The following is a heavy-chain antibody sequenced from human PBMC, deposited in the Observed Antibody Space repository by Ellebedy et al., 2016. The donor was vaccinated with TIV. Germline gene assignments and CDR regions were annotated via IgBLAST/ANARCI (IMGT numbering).Heavy chain of an antibody. CDR1: GFSFFNAW. Sequence: GESLKISCAASGFSFFNAWMNWVRQAPGKGLEWVGRIRSMTDGGSTDYAAPVRGRFSISRDDSKNILYLQMNSLKTEDTAVYYCTTDTMIVVVWGQGTLVTVSS. J-gene: IGHJ4*02. CDR2: IRSMTDGGST. V-gene: IGHV3-15*01. CDR3: TTDTMIVVV. D-gene: IGHD3-22*01.